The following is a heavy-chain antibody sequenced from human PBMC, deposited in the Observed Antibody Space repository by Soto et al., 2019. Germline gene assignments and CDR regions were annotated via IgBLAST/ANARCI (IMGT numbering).Heavy chain of an antibody. J-gene: IGHJ6*02. CDR2: ISPYNDHT. CDR3: ARGGYYDNSWGKLSHYGLDV. CDR1: GYTVIRYG. V-gene: IGHV1-18*01. Sequence: QVQLAQSTGEVKKPGASVRVSCKATGYTVIRYGIAWVRQAPGQGFEWMGWISPYNDHTVYAQKFQGRVTMTADTSSRTVYMNLRGLKSDDTAVYYCARGGYYDNSWGKLSHYGLDVWGQGTSVSVSS. D-gene: IGHD3-16*01.